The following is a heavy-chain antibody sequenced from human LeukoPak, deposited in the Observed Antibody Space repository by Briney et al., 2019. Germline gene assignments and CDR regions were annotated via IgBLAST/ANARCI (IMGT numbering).Heavy chain of an antibody. D-gene: IGHD3-3*01. CDR3: ARSSPPDDFWSGFDY. J-gene: IGHJ4*02. CDR1: GYSFTSYW. V-gene: IGHV5-51*01. Sequence: GESLKVSCKGSGYSFTSYWIGWVRQMPGKGLEWMGIIYPGDSDTRYSPSFQGQVTISADKSISTAYLQWSSLKASDTAMYYCARSSPPDDFWSGFDYWGQGTLVTVSS. CDR2: IYPGDSDT.